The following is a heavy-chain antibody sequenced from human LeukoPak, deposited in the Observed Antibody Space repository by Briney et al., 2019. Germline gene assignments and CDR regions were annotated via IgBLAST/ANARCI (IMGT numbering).Heavy chain of an antibody. CDR2: ISAYNGNT. J-gene: IGHJ6*02. V-gene: IGHV1-18*01. CDR1: GYTFTSYG. Sequence: GASVKVSCKASGYTFTSYGISWVRQAPGQGLEWMGWISAYNGNTNYAQKLQGRVTMTTDTSTSTAYMELRSLRSDDTAVYYCARARRITMVRGVPYYYYYGMDVWGQGTTVTVSS. CDR3: ARARRITMVRGVPYYYYYGMDV. D-gene: IGHD3-10*01.